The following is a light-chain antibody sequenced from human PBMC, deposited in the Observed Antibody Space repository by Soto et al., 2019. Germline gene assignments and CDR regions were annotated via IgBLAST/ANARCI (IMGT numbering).Light chain of an antibody. J-gene: IGKJ4*01. Sequence: AIRMTQSPSSLSASTGDRVTITCRASQGISSYLAWYQQKPGKAPKLLIYAASTLRSGVPSRFSGSGSGTDFTLTISCLQSEDFATYYCQQYYSYPLTFGGGTKVDI. CDR1: QGISSY. V-gene: IGKV1-8*01. CDR2: AAS. CDR3: QQYYSYPLT.